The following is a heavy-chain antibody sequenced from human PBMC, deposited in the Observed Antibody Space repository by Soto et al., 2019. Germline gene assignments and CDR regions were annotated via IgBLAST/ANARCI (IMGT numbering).Heavy chain of an antibody. J-gene: IGHJ4*02. CDR1: GGSMNSGGYC. V-gene: IGHV4-31*03. Sequence: QVQLQESGPGLVKPSQTLSLTCTVSGGSMNSGGYCWSWIRQHPGEGLEWIGCISYDGATSYNPSLKSRVIISVDTSKNQFSLKLTSVTAADTAVSYCSRGILVWGQGTLITVSS. CDR2: ISYDGAT. D-gene: IGHD2-15*01. CDR3: SRGILV.